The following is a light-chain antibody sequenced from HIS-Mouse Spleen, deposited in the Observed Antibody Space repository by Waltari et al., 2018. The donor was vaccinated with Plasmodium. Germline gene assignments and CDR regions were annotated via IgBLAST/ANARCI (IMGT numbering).Light chain of an antibody. CDR2: GAS. J-gene: IGKJ1*01. CDR1: QRVSSN. CDR3: QQYNNWPPWT. V-gene: IGKV3-15*01. Sequence: ELVLTQSQATLSVSPGARATLSCRASQRVSSNLAWYQQKPGQAPRLLIYGASTRATGIPARFSGSGSGTEFTLTISSMQSEDFAVYYCQQYNNWPPWTFGQGTKVEIK.